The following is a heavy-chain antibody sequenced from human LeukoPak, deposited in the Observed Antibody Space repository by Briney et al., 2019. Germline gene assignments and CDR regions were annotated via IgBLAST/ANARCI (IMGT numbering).Heavy chain of an antibody. CDR3: ARHGATMVRGVRLGYEFDP. Sequence: SETLSLTCTVSGGSISSSSYYWGWIRQPPGKGLEWIGSIYYSGSTYYNPSLKSRVTISVDTSKNQFSLKLSSVTAADTAVYYCARHGATMVRGVRLGYEFDPWGQGTLVTVSS. CDR1: GGSISSSSYY. J-gene: IGHJ5*02. CDR2: IYYSGST. D-gene: IGHD3-10*01. V-gene: IGHV4-39*01.